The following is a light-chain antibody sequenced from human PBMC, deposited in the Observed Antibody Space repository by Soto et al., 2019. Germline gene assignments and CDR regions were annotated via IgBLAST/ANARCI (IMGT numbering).Light chain of an antibody. CDR3: SSYTSSSTLHV. J-gene: IGLJ1*01. CDR2: EVS. Sequence: QSALTQPASVSGSPGQSITISCTGTSSDVGGYNYVSWYQQHPGKAPKLMIYEVSNRPSGVSNRFSGSKSGNTASLTISGPQAEDEADYYCSSYTSSSTLHVFGTGTKLTVL. V-gene: IGLV2-14*01. CDR1: SSDVGGYNY.